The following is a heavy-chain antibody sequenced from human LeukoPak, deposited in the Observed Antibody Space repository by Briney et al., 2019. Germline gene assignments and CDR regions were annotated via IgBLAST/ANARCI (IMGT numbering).Heavy chain of an antibody. CDR2: IYYSGST. V-gene: IGHV4-59*01. CDR3: ARDAGGFGELGFDY. Sequence: SETLSLTCTVSGGSISSYYWSWIRQPPGKGLEWIGYIYYSGSTNYNPSLKSQVTISVDTSKNQFSLKLSSVTAADTAVYYCARDAGGFGELGFDYWGQGTLVTVSS. CDR1: GGSISSYY. J-gene: IGHJ4*02. D-gene: IGHD3-10*01.